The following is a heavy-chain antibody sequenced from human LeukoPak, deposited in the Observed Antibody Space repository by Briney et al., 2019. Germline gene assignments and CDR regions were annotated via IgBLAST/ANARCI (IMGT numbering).Heavy chain of an antibody. J-gene: IGHJ4*02. D-gene: IGHD2-15*01. CDR3: ARGLGPANSWY. V-gene: IGHV3-23*01. CDR2: IGGPGVNT. Sequence: GGSLRLSCAASGFTFSSYAMSWVRQAPGKGLEWVSGIGGPGVNTYYADSVKGRFTISRDNSKNTLYLQMNSLRSEDTAVYYCARGLGPANSWYWGQGTLVTVSS. CDR1: GFTFSSYA.